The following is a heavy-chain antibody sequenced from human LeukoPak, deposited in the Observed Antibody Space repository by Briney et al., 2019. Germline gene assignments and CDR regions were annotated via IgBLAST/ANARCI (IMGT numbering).Heavy chain of an antibody. CDR3: ARTGYCSSTSCYRRGYGTFDY. CDR2: INHSGST. D-gene: IGHD2-2*02. Sequence: PSETLSLTCAVYGGSFSGYYWSWIRQPPGEGLEWIGEINHSGSTNYNPSLKSRVTISVDTSKNQFSLKLSSVTAADTAVYYCARTGYCSSTSCYRRGYGTFDYWGQGTLVTVSS. V-gene: IGHV4-34*01. CDR1: GGSFSGYY. J-gene: IGHJ4*02.